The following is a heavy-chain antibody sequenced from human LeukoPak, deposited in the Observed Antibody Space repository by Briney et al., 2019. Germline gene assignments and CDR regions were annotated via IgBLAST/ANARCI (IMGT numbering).Heavy chain of an antibody. CDR3: AKVGRSDAFDF. Sequence: PGGSLRLSCAASGFTFSSYAMSWVRQAPGRGLEWVSASSSSGGSTYYADSVKGRFTISRDNSENTLYLQMNSLRAEDTAVYYCAKVGRSDAFDFWGQGTMVTVSS. J-gene: IGHJ3*01. V-gene: IGHV3-23*01. CDR2: SSSSGGST. CDR1: GFTFSSYA.